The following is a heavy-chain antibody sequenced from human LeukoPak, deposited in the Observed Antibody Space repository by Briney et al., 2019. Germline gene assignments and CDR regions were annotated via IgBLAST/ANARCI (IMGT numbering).Heavy chain of an antibody. CDR3: ARGNSFYYGMDV. D-gene: IGHD2/OR15-2a*01. CDR1: GFTFSSYA. V-gene: IGHV3-23*01. J-gene: IGHJ6*02. Sequence: GGSLRLSCAASGFTFSSYAMNWVRQAPRKGLEWVSSISGSGGTTYYADSVKGRFTISRDNSKNTLYLQMNSLSDEDTAVYYCARGNSFYYGMDVWGQGTTVTVSS. CDR2: ISGSGGTT.